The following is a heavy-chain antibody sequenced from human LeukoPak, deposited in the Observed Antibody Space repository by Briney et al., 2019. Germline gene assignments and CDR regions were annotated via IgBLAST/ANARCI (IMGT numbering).Heavy chain of an antibody. Sequence: GGSLRLSCAASGFTLSNAWMSWVRQAPGKGLEWVGRIKSKTDGGTTDYAAPVKGRFTISRGDSKNTLYLQMNSLKTEDTAVYYCTTEDVYSGYEVDYWGQGTLVTVSS. CDR1: GFTLSNAW. CDR3: TTEDVYSGYEVDY. CDR2: IKSKTDGGTT. V-gene: IGHV3-15*01. J-gene: IGHJ4*02. D-gene: IGHD5-12*01.